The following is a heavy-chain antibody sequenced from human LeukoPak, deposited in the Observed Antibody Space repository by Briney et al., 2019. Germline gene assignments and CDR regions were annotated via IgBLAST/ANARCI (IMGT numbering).Heavy chain of an antibody. CDR3: ARGPEYYDFWSGYPV. V-gene: IGHV3-9*01. J-gene: IGHJ3*01. D-gene: IGHD3-3*01. CDR2: ISWNSGSI. Sequence: GGSLRLSCAASGFTFDDYAMHWVRQAPGKGLEWVSGISWNSGSIGYADSVKGRFTISRDNAKNSLYLQMNSLRAEDTAVYYCARGPEYYDFWSGYPVWGQGTMVTVSS. CDR1: GFTFDDYA.